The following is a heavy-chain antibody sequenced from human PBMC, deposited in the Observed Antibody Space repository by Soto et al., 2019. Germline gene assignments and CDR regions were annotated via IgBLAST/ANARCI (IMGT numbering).Heavy chain of an antibody. Sequence: VQLVESGGGLVQPGGSLRLSCAASGFTFSSYSMNWVRQAPGKGLEWVSYISSSSSTIYYADSVKGRFTISRDNAKNSLYLQMNSLRAEDTAVYYCARDRSLRFLGRFDPWGQGTLVTVSS. CDR3: ARDRSLRFLGRFDP. V-gene: IGHV3-48*01. CDR1: GFTFSSYS. D-gene: IGHD3-3*01. J-gene: IGHJ5*02. CDR2: ISSSSSTI.